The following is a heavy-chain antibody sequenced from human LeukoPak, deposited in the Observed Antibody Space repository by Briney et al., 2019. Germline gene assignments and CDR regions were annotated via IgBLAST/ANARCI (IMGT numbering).Heavy chain of an antibody. CDR1: GGSISSTSYY. CDR3: ARFSSSWPYYYYGMDV. V-gene: IGHV4-39*01. D-gene: IGHD6-13*01. Sequence: NPSETLSLTCSVSGGSISSTSYYWGWIRQPPEKGLEWIGSIYYTGGTYYSPSLKSRVTMSVDTSKNQFSLKLNSVTAADTAVYYCARFSSSWPYYYYGMDVWGQGTTVTVSS. J-gene: IGHJ6*02. CDR2: IYYTGGT.